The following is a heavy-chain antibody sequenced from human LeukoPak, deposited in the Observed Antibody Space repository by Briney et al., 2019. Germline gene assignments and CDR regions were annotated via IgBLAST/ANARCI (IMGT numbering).Heavy chain of an antibody. CDR2: IYYSGST. D-gene: IGHD3-10*01. CDR1: GGSISSSSYY. CDR3: ARVQYYYGTLDY. Sequence: SETLSLTCTVSGGSISSSSYYWGWIRQPPGKGLEWIGSIYYSGSTYYNPSLKSRVTISVDTSKNQFSLKLSSVTAADTAVYYCARVQYYYGTLDYWGQGTLVTVSS. V-gene: IGHV4-39*07. J-gene: IGHJ4*02.